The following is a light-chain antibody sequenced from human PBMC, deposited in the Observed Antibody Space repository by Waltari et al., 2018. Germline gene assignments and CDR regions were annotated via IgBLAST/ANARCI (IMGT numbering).Light chain of an antibody. CDR3: HLYGSART. CDR1: QIVSNNY. CDR2: GVS. J-gene: IGKJ4*01. Sequence: NVLTQSPGTLSLSPGERATLSCRPSQIVSNNYLAWYQQHPGQAPRLLIYGVSSRATGIPDRFSGSGSGTDFTLTISRLEPEDSAVYFCHLYGSARTFGGGTKVEIK. V-gene: IGKV3-20*01.